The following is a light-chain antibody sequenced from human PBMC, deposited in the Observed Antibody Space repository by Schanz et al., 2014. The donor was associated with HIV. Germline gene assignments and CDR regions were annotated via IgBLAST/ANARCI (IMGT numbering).Light chain of an antibody. J-gene: IGKJ5*01. Sequence: DIVLTQSPDTLSVPPGERATLSCRASHSVSSNFFAWYQQKPGQAPRLLIFGASNRAAGIPDRFSGGESGTEFTLTISSLQSEDFAVYYCQQYDNWPPITFGQGTRLDIK. CDR1: HSVSSN. CDR3: QQYDNWPPIT. V-gene: IGKV3D-15*01. CDR2: GAS.